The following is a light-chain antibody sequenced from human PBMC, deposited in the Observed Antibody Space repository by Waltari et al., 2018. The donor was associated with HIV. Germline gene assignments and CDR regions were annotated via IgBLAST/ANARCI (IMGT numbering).Light chain of an antibody. CDR3: QQYDNVPFT. CDR2: AAT. J-gene: IGKJ4*01. Sequence: QVNQAPTSLAGFGGRRIPVTCQASLGISNNLKWYQQKPGKAPKLLIYAATSLERGVPSRFSGSGSGTEFTLTINSLQPEDIASYYCQQYDNVPFTFGGGTNVDI. V-gene: IGKV1-33*01. CDR1: LGISNN.